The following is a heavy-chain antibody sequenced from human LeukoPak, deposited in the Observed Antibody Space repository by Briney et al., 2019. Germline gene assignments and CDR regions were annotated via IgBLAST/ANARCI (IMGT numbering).Heavy chain of an antibody. CDR2: INHSGST. D-gene: IGHD3-16*01. Sequence: PSETLSLTCALYGGSFSGYYWSWIRQPPGKGLEWIGEINHSGSTNYNPSLKSRVTISVDTSKNQFSLRLSSVTAADTALYYCARDHYYDGRGRFDPWGQGTLVTVSS. CDR1: GGSFSGYY. CDR3: ARDHYYDGRGRFDP. V-gene: IGHV4-34*01. J-gene: IGHJ5*02.